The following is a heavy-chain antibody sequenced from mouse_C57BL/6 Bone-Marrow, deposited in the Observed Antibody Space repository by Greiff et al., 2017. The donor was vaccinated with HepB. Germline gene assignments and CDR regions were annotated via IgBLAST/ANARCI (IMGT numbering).Heavy chain of an antibody. CDR1: GFTFSSYG. D-gene: IGHD1-1*02. CDR3: ARHGDYAGGSDGGDY. J-gene: IGHJ2*01. Sequence: EVMLVESGGDLVKPGGSLKLSCAASGFTFSSYGMSWVRQTPDKRLEWVATISSGGSYTYYPDSVKGRFTISRDNAKNTLYLQMSSLKSEDTAMYYYARHGDYAGGSDGGDYWGQGTTLTVSS. V-gene: IGHV5-6*01. CDR2: ISSGGSYT.